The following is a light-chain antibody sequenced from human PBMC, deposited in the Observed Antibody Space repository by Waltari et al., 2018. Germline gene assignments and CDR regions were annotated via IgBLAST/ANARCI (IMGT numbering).Light chain of an antibody. Sequence: QLMLTQSRSASASLGASVKLTRTLSSGHSSYSIALHQHHPEKGPRYLMKVNSDGSHIKGDGIPDRLSGSSSGTERYLSISSLQSEDEADYYCQTGGFGIWVFGGGTKLTVL. CDR1: SGHSSYS. V-gene: IGLV4-69*01. CDR3: QTGGFGIWV. J-gene: IGLJ3*02. CDR2: VNSDGSH.